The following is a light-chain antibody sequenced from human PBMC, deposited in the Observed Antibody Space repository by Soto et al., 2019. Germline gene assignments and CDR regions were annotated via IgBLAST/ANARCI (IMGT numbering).Light chain of an antibody. Sequence: AIRLTQSPSSLSASTGDTVTIPCRASEDVSNYLAWYQQKPGKAPKLLIYAASSLQSGVPSRFSGSGSGTDFTLTIRSLQSEDFATYYCQHCYSYPPFTFGPGTKLDLE. CDR3: QHCYSYPPFT. CDR1: EDVSNY. V-gene: IGKV1-8*01. J-gene: IGKJ3*01. CDR2: AAS.